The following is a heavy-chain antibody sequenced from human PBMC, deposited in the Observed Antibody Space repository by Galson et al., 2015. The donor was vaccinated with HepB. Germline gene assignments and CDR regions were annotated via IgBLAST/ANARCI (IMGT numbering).Heavy chain of an antibody. CDR2: AYFRSKWYA. Sequence: CAISGDSVSSDTSTWDWFRQSPSRGLEWLGRAYFRSKWYADYAVSVKSRMTINPDTSKNQFSLQLSSVTPEDTAVYYCARNRELQLFDYWSQGTLVTVSS. CDR3: ARNRELQLFDY. CDR1: GDSVSSDTST. D-gene: IGHD5-24*01. J-gene: IGHJ4*02. V-gene: IGHV6-1*01.